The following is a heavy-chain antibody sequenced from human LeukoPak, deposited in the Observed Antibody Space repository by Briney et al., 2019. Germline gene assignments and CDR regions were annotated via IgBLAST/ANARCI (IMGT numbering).Heavy chain of an antibody. CDR2: INPNSGGT. Sequence: ASVKVSCKASGYTFTGYYMHWVRQAPGQGLEWMGWINPNSGGTNYAQKFQGRVTMTRDTSISTAYMELSRLRSDDTAVYYCARHPSQLVFWGASSWFDPWGQGTLVTVSS. V-gene: IGHV1-2*02. D-gene: IGHD6-13*01. CDR1: GYTFTGYY. J-gene: IGHJ5*02. CDR3: ARHPSQLVFWGASSWFDP.